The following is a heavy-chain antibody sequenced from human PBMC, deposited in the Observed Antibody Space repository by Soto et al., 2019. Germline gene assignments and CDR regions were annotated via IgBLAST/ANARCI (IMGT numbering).Heavy chain of an antibody. CDR3: AREYYYDSSGYYFKGDY. J-gene: IGHJ4*02. Sequence: QVQRVQSGAEVKKPGASVKVSCKASGYTFTSYGISWVRQAPGQGLEWMGWIGAYNGNTNYAQKLQGRVTMTTDTSTSTAYMELRSLRSDDTAVYYCAREYYYDSSGYYFKGDYWGQGTLVTVSS. V-gene: IGHV1-18*01. CDR2: IGAYNGNT. CDR1: GYTFTSYG. D-gene: IGHD3-22*01.